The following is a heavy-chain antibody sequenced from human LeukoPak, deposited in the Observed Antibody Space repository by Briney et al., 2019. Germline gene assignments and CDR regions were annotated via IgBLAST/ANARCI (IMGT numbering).Heavy chain of an antibody. J-gene: IGHJ4*02. V-gene: IGHV3-33*01. CDR2: IWYDGSNR. CDR3: VGLGTNYYGLR. CDR1: GFPFSSYG. D-gene: IGHD3-10*01. Sequence: GGSLRLSCAASGFPFSSYGMHGVRQAPGKGLEWVAVIWYDGSNRYYADSVKGRFTISRDNSKNTLYLEMNSLRAEDTAVYYCVGLGTNYYGLRWGQGTLVTVSS.